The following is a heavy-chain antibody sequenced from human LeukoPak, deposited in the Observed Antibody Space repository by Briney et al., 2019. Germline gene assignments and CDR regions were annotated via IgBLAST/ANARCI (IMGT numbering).Heavy chain of an antibody. CDR1: GYTFTGYY. Sequence: ASVKVSCKASGYTFTGYYMHWVRQAPGQGLESMGWINPNSGGTNYAQKFQGRVTMTRDTSISTAYMELSRLRSDDTAVYYCARGPFYYDSSGYSANWGQGTLVTVSS. D-gene: IGHD3-22*01. J-gene: IGHJ4*02. CDR3: ARGPFYYDSSGYSAN. CDR2: INPNSGGT. V-gene: IGHV1-2*02.